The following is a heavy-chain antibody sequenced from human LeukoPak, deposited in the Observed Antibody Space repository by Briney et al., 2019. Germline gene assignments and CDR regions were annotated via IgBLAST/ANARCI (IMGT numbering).Heavy chain of an antibody. Sequence: SETLSLTCSVSGGSISSRYYWGWIRQSPGKGLEWIGGLYYTGSTYYNPSLKSRITISVDTSKNQFSLKLTSVIAADTAVYYCASVYSLYDNWGQGILVIVSS. D-gene: IGHD6-13*01. CDR1: GGSISSRYY. CDR2: LYYTGST. V-gene: IGHV4-39*01. J-gene: IGHJ4*02. CDR3: ASVYSLYDN.